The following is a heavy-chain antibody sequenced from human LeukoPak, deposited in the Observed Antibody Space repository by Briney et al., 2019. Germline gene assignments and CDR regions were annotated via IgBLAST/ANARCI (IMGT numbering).Heavy chain of an antibody. J-gene: IGHJ4*02. Sequence: QPGGSLRLSCAASGFTFSSYGMHWVRQAPGKGLEWVAFIRYDGSNKYYADSVKGRFTISRDNSKNTLYLQMNSLRAEDTAVYYCARSRSYYDFWSGYYNYFDYWGQGTLVTVSS. D-gene: IGHD3-3*01. CDR2: IRYDGSNK. V-gene: IGHV3-30*02. CDR1: GFTFSSYG. CDR3: ARSRSYYDFWSGYYNYFDY.